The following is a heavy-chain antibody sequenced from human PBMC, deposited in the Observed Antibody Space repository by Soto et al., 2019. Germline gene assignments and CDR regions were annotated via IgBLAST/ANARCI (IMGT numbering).Heavy chain of an antibody. CDR2: MNPDSGDT. Sequence: QVQLVQSGAEVKEPGASVKVSCKASGYSFTNYDINWVRQATGQGPEWMGWMNPDSGDTGYVPNFQGRVSMTRSTSISTAYMELSDLRSEDTDVYYCARSRGGTGVHFDFWGQGTQVTVSS. V-gene: IGHV1-8*01. D-gene: IGHD7-27*01. CDR1: GYSFTNYD. CDR3: ARSRGGTGVHFDF. J-gene: IGHJ4*02.